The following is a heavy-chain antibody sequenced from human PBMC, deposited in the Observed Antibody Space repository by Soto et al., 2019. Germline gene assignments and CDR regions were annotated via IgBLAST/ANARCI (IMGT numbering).Heavy chain of an antibody. CDR2: ISGSGGST. Sequence: EVQLVESGGGVIQPGGSLRLSCAASGFTVSSNYMSWVRQAPGKGLEWVSVISGSGGSTYYADSVKGRFTISRDNSKNTLYLQMNSLRAEDTAVYYCAKDQALMTTVTDGYYYYGMDVWGQGTTVTVSS. CDR1: GFTVSSNY. D-gene: IGHD4-17*01. V-gene: IGHV3-23*04. J-gene: IGHJ6*02. CDR3: AKDQALMTTVTDGYYYYGMDV.